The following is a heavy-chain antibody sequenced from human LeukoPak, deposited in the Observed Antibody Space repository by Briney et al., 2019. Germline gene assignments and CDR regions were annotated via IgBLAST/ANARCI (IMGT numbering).Heavy chain of an antibody. J-gene: IGHJ6*02. V-gene: IGHV4-59*01. Sequence: SETLSLTCSVSDGSINSYYWNWIRRPPGKGLEWIGYIYYNGNTNYSPSLKSRVTMSVDTSKNLFSLKVSSVTAADTAVYYCARGRSNYYGMDVWGQGITVTVSS. CDR2: IYYNGNT. D-gene: IGHD1-26*01. CDR1: DGSINSYY. CDR3: ARGRSNYYGMDV.